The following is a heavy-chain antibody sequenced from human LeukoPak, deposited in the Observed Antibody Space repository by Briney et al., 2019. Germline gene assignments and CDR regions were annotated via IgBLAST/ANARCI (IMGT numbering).Heavy chain of an antibody. Sequence: GGPLRLSCATSGFNFGGVAMDWIRQAPGKGLEWVGFIRHREYGGTAEYAASVNGRFAISRDDSKSIVYLQMNDLRTEDTGVYYCARERAGDVDYWGLGTLVTVSS. J-gene: IGHJ4*02. CDR1: GFNFGGVA. V-gene: IGHV3-49*03. CDR2: IRHREYGGTA. CDR3: ARERAGDVDY.